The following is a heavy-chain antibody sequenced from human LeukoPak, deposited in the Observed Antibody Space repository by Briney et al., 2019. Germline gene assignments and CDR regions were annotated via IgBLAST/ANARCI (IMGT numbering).Heavy chain of an antibody. CDR2: ISAYNGNT. D-gene: IGHD6-13*01. CDR3: ATVGIAAAGTGYYYYMDV. Sequence: ASVKVSCKASGYTFTSYGISWVRRAPGQGLEWMGWISAYNGNTNYAQKLQGRVTMTTDTSTSTAYMELRSLRSDDTAVYYCATVGIAAAGTGYYYYMDVWGKGTTVTVSS. J-gene: IGHJ6*03. V-gene: IGHV1-18*01. CDR1: GYTFTSYG.